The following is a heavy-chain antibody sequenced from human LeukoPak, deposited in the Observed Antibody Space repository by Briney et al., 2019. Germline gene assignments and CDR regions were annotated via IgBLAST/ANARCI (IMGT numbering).Heavy chain of an antibody. CDR2: IYYSGST. CDR1: GASINSEDYY. V-gene: IGHV4-61*08. CDR3: ARRKYYGSGSYSNWFDP. Sequence: SETLSLTCSVSGASINSEDYYWSWIRQPPGKGLEWIGYIYYSGSTNYNPSLKSRVTISVDTSKNQFSLKLSSVTAADTAVYYCARRKYYGSGSYSNWFDPWGQGTLVTVSS. D-gene: IGHD3-10*01. J-gene: IGHJ5*02.